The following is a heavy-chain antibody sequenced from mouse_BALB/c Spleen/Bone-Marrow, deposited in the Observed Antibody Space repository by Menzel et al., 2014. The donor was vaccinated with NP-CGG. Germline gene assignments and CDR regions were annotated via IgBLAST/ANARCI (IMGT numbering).Heavy chain of an antibody. CDR2: INPSNGGA. D-gene: IGHD2-2*01. Sequence: QVQLQQSGAELVKPGASVKLSCKASGYTSTSYYMYWVKQRPGQGLEWIGEINPSNGGADFNEKFKIKATLTVDKSFSTAYMQLSSLTSEDSAVYYCTTSRGYNWFAYWGQGTLVTVSA. CDR3: TTSRGYNWFAY. CDR1: GYTSTSYY. J-gene: IGHJ3*01. V-gene: IGHV1S16*01.